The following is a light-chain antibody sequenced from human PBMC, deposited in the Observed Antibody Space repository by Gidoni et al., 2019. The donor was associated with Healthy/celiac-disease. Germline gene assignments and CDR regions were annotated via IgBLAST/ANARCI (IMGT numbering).Light chain of an antibody. CDR2: GAS. CDR1: QSVSSN. CDR3: QQYNNWPPYT. V-gene: IGKV3-15*01. J-gene: IGKJ2*01. Sequence: EIVMTQSPATLSVSPGARATLSCRASQSVSSNLAWYQQKPGQAPRLLIYGASTRATGIPARFSGSGSGTEFTLTISSLQSEDFAVYYCQQYNNWPPYTFGQXTKLEIK.